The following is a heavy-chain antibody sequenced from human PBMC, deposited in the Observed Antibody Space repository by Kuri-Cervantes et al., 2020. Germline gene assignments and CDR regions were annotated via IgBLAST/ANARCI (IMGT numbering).Heavy chain of an antibody. CDR3: ARDQPKEDYYYMDV. Sequence: GGSLRLSCAASRFTFSGSAMHWVRQASGKGLEWVGRIRSKANSYATAYAASVKGRFTISRDDSKNSLYLQMNSLKTEDTAVYYCARDQPKEDYYYMDVWGKGTTVTVSS. CDR1: RFTFSGSA. V-gene: IGHV3-73*01. J-gene: IGHJ6*03. CDR2: IRSKANSYAT.